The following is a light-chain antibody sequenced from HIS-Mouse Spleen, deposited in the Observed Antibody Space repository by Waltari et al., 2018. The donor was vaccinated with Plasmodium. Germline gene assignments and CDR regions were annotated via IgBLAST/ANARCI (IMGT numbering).Light chain of an antibody. Sequence: DIQMTQSPSSLSASVGDRVTITCRASQSISSYLNWYQQKPGKAPKLLIYAASRFQSGVPSRFSGSGSGTDFTLTISSLQPEDFATYYCQQSYSTPPTFGGGTKVEIK. J-gene: IGKJ4*01. CDR1: QSISSY. CDR2: AAS. V-gene: IGKV1-39*01. CDR3: QQSYSTPPT.